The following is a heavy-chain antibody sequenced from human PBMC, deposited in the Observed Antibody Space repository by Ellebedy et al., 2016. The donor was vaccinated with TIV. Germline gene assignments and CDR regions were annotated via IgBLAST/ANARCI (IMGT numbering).Heavy chain of an antibody. J-gene: IGHJ4*02. D-gene: IGHD1-26*01. CDR1: GGSISSSNW. V-gene: IGHV4-4*02. Sequence: SETLSLTCAVSGGSISSSNWWSWVRQPPGKGLEWIGEIYHSGSTNYNPSLKSRVTISVDTSKNQFSLKLNSVTAADTAVYYCAREQVGAGYFDYWGQGTLVTVSS. CDR3: AREQVGAGYFDY. CDR2: IYHSGST.